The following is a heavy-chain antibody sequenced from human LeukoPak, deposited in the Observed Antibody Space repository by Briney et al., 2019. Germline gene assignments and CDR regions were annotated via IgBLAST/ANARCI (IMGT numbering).Heavy chain of an antibody. D-gene: IGHD3-3*01. CDR1: GFTFKSYW. V-gene: IGHV3-74*01. Sequence: GGSLRLSCAASGFTFKSYWMHWVRQAPGKGLVWVSRINSDGSSTSYADSVKGRFTISRDNAKNTLYLQMNSLRAEDTAVYYCARDPERITTFGVVNTPVYYFDYWGQGTLVTVSS. J-gene: IGHJ4*02. CDR2: INSDGSST. CDR3: ARDPERITTFGVVNTPVYYFDY.